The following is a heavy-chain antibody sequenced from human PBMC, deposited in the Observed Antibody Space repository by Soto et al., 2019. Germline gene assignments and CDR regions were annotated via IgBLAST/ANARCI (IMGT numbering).Heavy chain of an antibody. V-gene: IGHV1-18*01. CDR2: ISAYNGNT. D-gene: IGHD3-22*01. CDR1: GYTFTSYG. CDR3: ARGYYYDSSGYYYVGGWFDH. Sequence: GXSVKVSCKASGYTFTSYGISWVRQAPGQGLEWMGWISAYNGNTNYAQKLQGRVTMTTDTSTSTAYMELRSLRSDDTAVYYCARGYYYDSSGYYYVGGWFDHWGQGPLVTVSS. J-gene: IGHJ5*02.